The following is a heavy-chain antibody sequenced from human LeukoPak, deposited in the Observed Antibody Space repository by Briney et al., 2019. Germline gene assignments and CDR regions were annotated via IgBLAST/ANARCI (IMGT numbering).Heavy chain of an antibody. J-gene: IGHJ6*03. Sequence: ASVKVSCKASGYTFTSYYMHWVRQAPGQGLEWMGIINPSGGSTNSAQKFQGRVTMTRAPSTNTVYMELSSLRSEDTAVYYCARGPSITMVRGGQWYYYMDVWGKGTTVTISS. D-gene: IGHD3-10*01. V-gene: IGHV1-46*01. CDR1: GYTFTSYY. CDR2: INPSGGST. CDR3: ARGPSITMVRGGQWYYYMDV.